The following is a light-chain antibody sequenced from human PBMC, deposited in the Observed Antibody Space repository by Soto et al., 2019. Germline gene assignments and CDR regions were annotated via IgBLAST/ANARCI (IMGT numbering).Light chain of an antibody. CDR1: QSISRN. CDR3: QQFNTWPPVT. Sequence: EIVMTQSPATLSVSPGERATLSCRASQSISRNLAWYQQKPGQAPRLLIYGASTRATGIPARFSGSGSGTEFTLTISSLQSKDFAVYYCQQFNTWPPVTFGGGTKVEIK. J-gene: IGKJ4*01. V-gene: IGKV3-15*01. CDR2: GAS.